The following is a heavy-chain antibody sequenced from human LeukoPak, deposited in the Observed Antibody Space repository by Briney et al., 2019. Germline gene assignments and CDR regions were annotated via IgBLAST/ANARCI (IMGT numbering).Heavy chain of an antibody. J-gene: IGHJ4*01. CDR2: ISYDGINK. V-gene: IGHV3-30*18. CDR1: GFIFSNYG. Sequence: GGSLTLSCAASGFIFSNYGMHWVRQAPGKGLEWVADISYDGINKKYVDSVEGRFTISRDNSKNTLNLEMSSLRVEDTAVYYCAKDRLRYCTGDNCYSPVDYWGQGILVTVSS. D-gene: IGHD2-15*01. CDR3: AKDRLRYCTGDNCYSPVDY.